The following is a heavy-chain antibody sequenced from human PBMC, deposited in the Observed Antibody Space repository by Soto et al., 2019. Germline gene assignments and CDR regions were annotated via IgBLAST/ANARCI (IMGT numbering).Heavy chain of an antibody. J-gene: IGHJ6*02. V-gene: IGHV3-15*07. CDR1: GFTFSNAW. CDR2: IKSKTDGGTT. CDR3: TTHLMTQQLVLGEVYYGMDV. D-gene: IGHD6-13*01. Sequence: GGSLRLSCAASGFTFSNAWMNWVRQAPGKGLEWVGRIKSKTDGGTTDYAAPVKGRFTISRDDSKNTLYLQMNSLKTEDTAVYYCTTHLMTQQLVLGEVYYGMDVWGQGTTVTVSS.